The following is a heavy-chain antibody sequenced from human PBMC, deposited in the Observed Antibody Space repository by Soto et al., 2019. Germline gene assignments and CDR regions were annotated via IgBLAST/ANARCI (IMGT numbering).Heavy chain of an antibody. J-gene: IGHJ4*02. CDR3: AHRVLRTVFGLVTTTAIYFDF. CDR2: IYWDDDK. Sequence: QITLNESGPTPVKPRQTLTLTCTFSGFSLTTSGVGVGWIRHSPGKAPEWLALIYWDDDKRYRPSLKSRLTINKDTSKNQVVLTMADLDPADTATYYCAHRVLRTVFGLVTTTAIYFDFWGQGTPVAVSS. D-gene: IGHD3-3*01. CDR1: GFSLTTSGVG. V-gene: IGHV2-5*02.